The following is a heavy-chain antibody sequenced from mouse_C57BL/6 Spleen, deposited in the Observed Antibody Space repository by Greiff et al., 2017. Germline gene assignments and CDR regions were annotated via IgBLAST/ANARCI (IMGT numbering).Heavy chain of an antibody. Sequence: QVQLQQSGPELVKPGASVKLSCKASGYTFTSYDINWVKQRPGQGLEGIGWIYPRGGSTKYNGKFKGKATLAVYTSSSTAYMELHSLTSEDAEVYFCAIYYGYAMDYWGQGTSVTVSS. CDR2: IYPRGGST. D-gene: IGHD2-1*01. J-gene: IGHJ4*01. CDR3: AIYYGYAMDY. CDR1: GYTFTSYD. V-gene: IGHV1-85*01.